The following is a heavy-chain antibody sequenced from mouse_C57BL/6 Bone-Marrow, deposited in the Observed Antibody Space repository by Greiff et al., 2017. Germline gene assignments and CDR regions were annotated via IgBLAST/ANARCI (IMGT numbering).Heavy chain of an antibody. CDR2: ISGGGGNT. CDR1: GFTFSSYT. CDR3: SRQVTTVLATKYFDV. V-gene: IGHV5-9*01. J-gene: IGHJ1*03. D-gene: IGHD1-1*01. Sequence: EVKLVESGGGLVKPGGSLKLSCAASGFTFSSYTMSWVRQTPEKRLQWVAAISGGGGNTYYPDSVKGRLTISRDNDKNILYLQMSSLRSEDTALYYCSRQVTTVLATKYFDVWGTGTTVTVSS.